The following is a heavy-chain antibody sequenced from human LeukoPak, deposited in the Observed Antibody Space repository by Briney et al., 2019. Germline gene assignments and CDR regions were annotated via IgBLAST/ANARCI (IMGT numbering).Heavy chain of an antibody. CDR1: GFTFNTYS. CDR3: ANHLACGSTSCPSFDD. Sequence: GGSLRLSCTASGFTFNTYSMNWVRQAPGKGLEWVASISDRGSYIYYTDSVKGRFTITRDNAKNSLYLQMNSLRADDTAVYYCANHLACGSTSCPSFDDWGQGTLVTVSS. CDR2: ISDRGSYI. V-gene: IGHV3-21*01. J-gene: IGHJ4*02. D-gene: IGHD2-2*01.